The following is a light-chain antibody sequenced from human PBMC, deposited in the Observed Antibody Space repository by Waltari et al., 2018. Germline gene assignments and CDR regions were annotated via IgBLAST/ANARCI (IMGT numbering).Light chain of an antibody. CDR3: QHYSHSSPWT. V-gene: IGKV1-8*01. CDR1: QGISSY. Sequence: AIRMTQSPSSLSASTGDRVTITCRASQGISSYLAGYQQKPGKAPKLLIFDVSTLKSGVPSRFSGRGSGTEFTLTISSLQPDDFATYYCQHYSHSSPWTFGQGTKVEIK. J-gene: IGKJ1*01. CDR2: DVS.